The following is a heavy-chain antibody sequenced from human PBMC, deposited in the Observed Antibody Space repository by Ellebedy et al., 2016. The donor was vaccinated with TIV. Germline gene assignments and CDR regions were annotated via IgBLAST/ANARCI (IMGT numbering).Heavy chain of an antibody. CDR2: IWYDGSNK. CDR1: GFIFGIYY. Sequence: GGSLRLXXVGSGFIFGIYYMDWVRQAPDKGLEWVAVIWYDGSNKYYADSVKGRFTISRDNSKNTLYLQMNSLRAEDTAVYYCARDRGDAFDIWGQGTMVTVSS. CDR3: ARDRGDAFDI. D-gene: IGHD3-10*01. V-gene: IGHV3-33*08. J-gene: IGHJ3*02.